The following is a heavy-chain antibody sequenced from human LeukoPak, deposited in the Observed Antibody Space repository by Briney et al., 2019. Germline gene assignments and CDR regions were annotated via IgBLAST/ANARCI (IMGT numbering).Heavy chain of an antibody. CDR2: IWYDGSNK. Sequence: GRSLRLSCAASGFTFSSYGMHWVRQAPGKGLEWVAVIWYDGSNKYYADSVKGRFTISRDNSKNTLYLQMNSLRAEDTAVYYCAREDAITTVRGVSLGYWGQGTLVTVSS. V-gene: IGHV3-33*01. J-gene: IGHJ4*02. CDR1: GFTFSSYG. CDR3: AREDAITTVRGVSLGY. D-gene: IGHD3-10*01.